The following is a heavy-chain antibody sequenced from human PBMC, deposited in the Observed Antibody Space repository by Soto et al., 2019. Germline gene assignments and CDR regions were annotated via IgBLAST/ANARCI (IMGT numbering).Heavy chain of an antibody. CDR2: IYPGDSDT. Sequence: PXXSLKISFKGSGYSFTSYWICWVRQMPGKGLEWMGIIYPGDSDTRYSPSFQGQVTISADKSISTAYLQWSSLKASDTAMYYCARPRYRVGATNAFDIWGQGTMVTVSS. J-gene: IGHJ3*02. D-gene: IGHD1-26*01. CDR3: ARPRYRVGATNAFDI. V-gene: IGHV5-51*01. CDR1: GYSFTSYW.